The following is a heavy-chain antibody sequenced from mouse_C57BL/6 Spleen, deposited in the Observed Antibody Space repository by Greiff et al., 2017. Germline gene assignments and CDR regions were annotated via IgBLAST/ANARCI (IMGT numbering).Heavy chain of an antibody. Sequence: EVKLVESGGGLVKPGGSLKLSCAASGFTFSDSGMHWVRQAPEKGLEWVAYISSGSSTIYYADTVKGRFTISRDNAKNTLFLQMTSLRSEDTAMYYCARRSSYYFDYWGQGTTLTVSS. V-gene: IGHV5-17*01. D-gene: IGHD1-1*01. CDR2: ISSGSSTI. J-gene: IGHJ2*01. CDR3: ARRSSYYFDY. CDR1: GFTFSDSG.